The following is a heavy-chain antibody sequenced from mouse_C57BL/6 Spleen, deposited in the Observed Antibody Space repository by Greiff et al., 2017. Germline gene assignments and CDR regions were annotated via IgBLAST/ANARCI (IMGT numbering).Heavy chain of an antibody. CDR1: GFSFNTYA. V-gene: IGHV10-1*01. CDR3: VREGDSNRNFDY. CDR2: IRSKSNNYAT. J-gene: IGHJ2*01. Sequence: EVKLVESGGGLVQPKGSLKLSCAASGFSFNTYAMNWVRQAPGKGLEWVARIRSKSNNYATYYADSVKDRFTISRDDSESMLYLQMNSLKTEDTAMYYCVREGDSNRNFDYWGQGTTLTVSS. D-gene: IGHD2-5*01.